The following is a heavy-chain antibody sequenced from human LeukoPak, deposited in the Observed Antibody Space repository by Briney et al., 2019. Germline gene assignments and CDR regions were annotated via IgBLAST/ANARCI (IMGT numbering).Heavy chain of an antibody. D-gene: IGHD5-24*01. J-gene: IGHJ4*02. V-gene: IGHV3-21*01. CDR2: ISSSSSYI. Sequence: GGSLRLSCAASGFTVSSNYMNWVRQAPGKGLEWVSSISSSSSYIYYADSVKGRFTISRDNAKNSLYLQMNSLGAEDTAVSYCARSDGVDYWGQGTLVTVSS. CDR3: ARSDGVDY. CDR1: GFTVSSNY.